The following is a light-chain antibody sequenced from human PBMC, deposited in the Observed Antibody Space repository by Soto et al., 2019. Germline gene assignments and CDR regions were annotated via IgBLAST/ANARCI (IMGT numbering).Light chain of an antibody. CDR1: QSVSNNY. CDR2: DAS. J-gene: IGKJ1*01. CDR3: QQYGSSGT. V-gene: IGKV3-20*01. Sequence: EIVLTQSPGTLSLSPGERATLSCRASQSVSNNYLAWYQQKPGQAPRLLIYDASNRATGIPDRFSGSGSGTDSTLTISRLEPEDFAVYYCQQYGSSGTFGQGTKVDIK.